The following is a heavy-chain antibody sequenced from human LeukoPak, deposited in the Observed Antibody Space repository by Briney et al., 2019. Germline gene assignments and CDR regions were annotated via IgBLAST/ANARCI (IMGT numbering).Heavy chain of an antibody. CDR3: AKRDHYYFYMDV. CDR2: IYTSGGT. V-gene: IGHV4-4*09. J-gene: IGHJ6*03. CDR1: GGSISRYY. Sequence: PSETLSLTCTVSGGSISRYYWSWIRQPPGKGLEWIGYIYTSGGTNYNPSLKSRVTISLDTSQNQFSLKLSSVTAADTAVYYCAKRDHYYFYMDVWGKGTTVTVSS.